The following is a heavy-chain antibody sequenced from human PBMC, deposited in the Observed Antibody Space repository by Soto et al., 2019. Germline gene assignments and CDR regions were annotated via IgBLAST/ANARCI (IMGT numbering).Heavy chain of an antibody. CDR2: MSPDSGNA. CDR1: GYTFTDYD. CDR3: EVTTGY. D-gene: IGHD2-21*02. V-gene: IGHV1-8*01. J-gene: IGHJ4*02. Sequence: QVQVLQSRAEVKKPGASVKVSWKASGYTFTDYDINWVRQAPGQGIEWMGWMSPDSGNAGYAQQFQGRVTMTSNTSISTAYRELSSLTLEDTAIYYCEVTTGYWGQGTMVTVSS.